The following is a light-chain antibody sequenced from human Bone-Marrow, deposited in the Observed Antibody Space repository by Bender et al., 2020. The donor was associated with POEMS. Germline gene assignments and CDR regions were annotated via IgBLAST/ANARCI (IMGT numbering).Light chain of an antibody. CDR1: SSNIGGNA. CDR2: GND. J-gene: IGLJ3*02. V-gene: IGLV1-44*01. Sequence: QSVLTQPPSASGTPGQRVTISCSGSSSNIGGNAVNWWQQLPGTAPKLLIYGNDKRPSGVPDRFPGSKAGHSASPAISGLQSEDEGDYFWSAWDGIQNGWVFGGGPELTVL. CDR3: SAWDGIQNGWV.